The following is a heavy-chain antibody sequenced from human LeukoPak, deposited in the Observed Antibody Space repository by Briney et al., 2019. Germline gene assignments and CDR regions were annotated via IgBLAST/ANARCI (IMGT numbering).Heavy chain of an antibody. D-gene: IGHD2-2*01. J-gene: IGHJ4*02. CDR2: ITGSSSYI. Sequence: PGGSLRLSCAASGFTFSSYSMNWVRQAPGKGLEWVSSITGSSSYIYYADSMKGRFTISKDNAKNSLYLQMNSLRAEDTAVYYCARVISSFDYWGQGTLVTVSS. V-gene: IGHV3-21*01. CDR1: GFTFSSYS. CDR3: ARVISSFDY.